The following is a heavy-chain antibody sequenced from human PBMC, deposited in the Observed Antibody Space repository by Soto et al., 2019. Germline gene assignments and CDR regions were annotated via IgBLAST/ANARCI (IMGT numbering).Heavy chain of an antibody. D-gene: IGHD6-13*01. CDR2: ISAYNGNT. J-gene: IGHJ4*02. Sequence: QVQLVQSGAEVKKPGASVKVSCKASGYTFTSYGISWVRQAPGQGLEWMGWISAYNGNTNYAQKLQGRVTMTTDTSTSTAERGQRSLRSDDTAVYDWARDWAAAGPFDYCGQGTLVTVSS. CDR1: GYTFTSYG. V-gene: IGHV1-18*01. CDR3: ARDWAAAGPFDY.